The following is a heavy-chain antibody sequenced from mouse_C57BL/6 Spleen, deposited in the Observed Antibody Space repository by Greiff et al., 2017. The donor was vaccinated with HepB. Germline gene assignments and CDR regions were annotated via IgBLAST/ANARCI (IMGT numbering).Heavy chain of an antibody. CDR2: IYPGGGYT. D-gene: IGHD1-1*01. Sequence: VKLMESGAELVRPGTSVKMSCKASGYTFTNYWIGWAKQRPGHGLEWIGDIYPGGGYTNYNEKFKGKATLTADKSSSTAYMQFSSLTSEDSAIYYCARRDYGSSWFAYWGQGTLVTVSA. CDR1: GYTFTNYW. J-gene: IGHJ3*01. CDR3: ARRDYGSSWFAY. V-gene: IGHV1-63*01.